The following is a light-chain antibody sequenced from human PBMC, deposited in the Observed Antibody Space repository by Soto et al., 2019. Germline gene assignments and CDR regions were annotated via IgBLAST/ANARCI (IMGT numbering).Light chain of an antibody. Sequence: DIQMTQSPSTLSASVGDRVTITCRASQSISSWLAWYHQKPGKVPKLLIYKASSLESGVPPTFSGCGSWTEFPLSICSLQADDFSPYYCQRYDSDFTVGQGTKLEIK. CDR3: QRYDSDFT. CDR1: QSISSW. J-gene: IGKJ2*01. V-gene: IGKV1-5*03. CDR2: KAS.